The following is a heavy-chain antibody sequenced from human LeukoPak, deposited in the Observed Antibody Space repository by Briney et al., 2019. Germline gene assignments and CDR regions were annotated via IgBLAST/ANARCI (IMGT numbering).Heavy chain of an antibody. CDR1: GYSMSSGYY. J-gene: IGHJ6*03. Sequence: SETLSLTCTVSGYSMSSGYYWGWIRQPPERGLEWIGSMYHTGSTYYNPSLKSRVTISVDTSKNQFTLKLTSVTAADTAVYYCARGGGNYYMDVWGKGTTVTVSS. CDR2: MYHTGST. V-gene: IGHV4-38-2*02. CDR3: ARGGGNYYMDV.